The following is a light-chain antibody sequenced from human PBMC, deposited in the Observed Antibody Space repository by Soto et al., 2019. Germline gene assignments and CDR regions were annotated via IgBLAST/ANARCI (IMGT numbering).Light chain of an antibody. CDR3: QQYGSSPLT. Sequence: EIVLTQSPGTLSLSPGERATLSCRASQSVSSSYLAWYQQKPGQSPRLLISGASSRATGIPDRFSGSGSGTDFTLTISRLEPEDFAVYYCQQYGSSPLTFGGGTKVEIK. CDR2: GAS. CDR1: QSVSSSY. V-gene: IGKV3-20*01. J-gene: IGKJ4*01.